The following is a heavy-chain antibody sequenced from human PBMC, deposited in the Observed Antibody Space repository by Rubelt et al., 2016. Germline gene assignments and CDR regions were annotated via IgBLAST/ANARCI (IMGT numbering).Heavy chain of an antibody. CDR2: INHSGST. Sequence: QVQLQQWGAGLLKPSETLSLTCAVYGGSFSGYYWSWIRQPPGKGLEWIGEINHSGSTNYNPSLKSRVTISVDTSKNQFSPKLSSVTAADTAVYYCASQSSSGWYAFDIWGQGTMVTVSS. D-gene: IGHD6-19*01. V-gene: IGHV4-34*01. J-gene: IGHJ3*02. CDR1: GGSFSGYY. CDR3: ASQSSSGWYAFDI.